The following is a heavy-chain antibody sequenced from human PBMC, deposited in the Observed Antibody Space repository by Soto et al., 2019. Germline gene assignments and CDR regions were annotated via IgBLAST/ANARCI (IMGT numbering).Heavy chain of an antibody. CDR2: ISYGGNNK. V-gene: IGHV3-30*03. CDR3: ATTLYYDSSGYYFFDY. D-gene: IGHD3-22*01. CDR1: GLTFSNYG. J-gene: IGHJ4*02. Sequence: QVQLVESGGGVVQPGRSLRLSCAASGLTFSNYGMHWVRQAPGKGLEWVAVISYGGNNKYYADSVKGRFTISRDNSKNTLYLQMNSLRAQDTAVYYYATTLYYDSSGYYFFDYWGQGTLVTVSS.